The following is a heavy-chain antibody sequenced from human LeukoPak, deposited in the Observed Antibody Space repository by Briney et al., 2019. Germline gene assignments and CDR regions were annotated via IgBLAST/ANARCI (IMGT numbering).Heavy chain of an antibody. D-gene: IGHD4-17*01. Sequence: PSETLSLTCTVSGGSISGSSYYWGWIRQPPGKGLEWIGNIYYSGSTYYNPSLKSRVTISVDTSKNQFSLKLSSVTAADTAVYYCARSCMTTVTTFCYWGQGTLVTVSS. J-gene: IGHJ4*02. CDR1: GGSISGSSYY. CDR3: ARSCMTTVTTFCY. V-gene: IGHV4-39*07. CDR2: IYYSGST.